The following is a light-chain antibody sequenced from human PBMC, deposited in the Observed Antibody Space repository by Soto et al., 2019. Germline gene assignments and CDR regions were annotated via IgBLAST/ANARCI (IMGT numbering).Light chain of an antibody. Sequence: EITMTQFPAILSASPGEGATLSCRASQSIGNYLAWYQQKPGQAPRLLIYATSNRATGIPARFSGSGSGTDFTLTISSLEPEDFAVYYCQQRSSWPFTFGPGTKVDIK. CDR2: ATS. CDR1: QSIGNY. J-gene: IGKJ3*01. V-gene: IGKV3-11*01. CDR3: QQRSSWPFT.